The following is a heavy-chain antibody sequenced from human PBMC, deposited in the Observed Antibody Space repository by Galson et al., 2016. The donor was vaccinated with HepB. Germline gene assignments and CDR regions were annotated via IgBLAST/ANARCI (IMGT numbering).Heavy chain of an antibody. V-gene: IGHV4-39*01. Sequence: SETLSLTCTVSDVSINSGSYFWGWIRQPPGKGLEWIGSIYYSGSAHFNPSLKSRVSMSVDTSKDQFSLKLTSVIAADTAVYFCARQRDNSGYDSSFDFWGQGILVTVSS. J-gene: IGHJ4*02. D-gene: IGHD5-12*01. CDR3: ARQRDNSGYDSSFDF. CDR1: DVSINSGSYF. CDR2: IYYSGSA.